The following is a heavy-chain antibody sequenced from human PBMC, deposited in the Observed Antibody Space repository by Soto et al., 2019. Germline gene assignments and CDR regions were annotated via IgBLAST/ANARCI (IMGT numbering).Heavy chain of an antibody. CDR3: ARVLYSSSSRDWFDP. D-gene: IGHD6-6*01. J-gene: IGHJ5*02. CDR1: GGSFSGYY. Sequence: PSETLSLTCAVYGGSFSGYYCIFIRHPPGKGLEWIGEINHSGSTNYNPSLKSRVTISVDTSKNQFSLKLSSVTAADTAVYYCARVLYSSSSRDWFDPWGQGTLVTVSS. V-gene: IGHV4-34*01. CDR2: INHSGST.